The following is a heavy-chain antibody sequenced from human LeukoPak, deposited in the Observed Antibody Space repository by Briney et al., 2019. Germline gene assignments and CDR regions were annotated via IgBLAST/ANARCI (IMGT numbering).Heavy chain of an antibody. D-gene: IGHD6-13*01. Sequence: GGPLRLSCAASGLTFSSYSMTWVRQAPGKGLEWVSSISSSSSYIYYADSVKGRFTISRDNAKNSLYLQMNSLRAENTAVYYCARDLLYSSSWDVWGQGTTVTVSS. CDR3: ARDLLYSSSWDV. CDR1: GLTFSSYS. CDR2: ISSSSSYI. J-gene: IGHJ6*02. V-gene: IGHV3-21*01.